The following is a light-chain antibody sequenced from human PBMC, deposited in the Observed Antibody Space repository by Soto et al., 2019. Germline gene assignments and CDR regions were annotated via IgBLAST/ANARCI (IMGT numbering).Light chain of an antibody. CDR3: QQYGSSPWT. J-gene: IGKJ1*01. V-gene: IGKV3-20*01. CDR1: QSVGNRY. Sequence: EIVLTQSPGTLSLSPGERATLSCRASQSVGNRYLAWYQQKPGQAPRLLIYGASSRATGIPDRFSGSGSGTDFTLTISRLEPEDVAVYYCQQYGSSPWTFGQGTKVDIK. CDR2: GAS.